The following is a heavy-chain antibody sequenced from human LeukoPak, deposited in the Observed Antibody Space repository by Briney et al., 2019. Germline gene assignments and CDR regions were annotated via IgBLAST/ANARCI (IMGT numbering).Heavy chain of an antibody. D-gene: IGHD2-15*01. J-gene: IGHJ5*02. Sequence: MPSETLSLTCAVYGGSFSGYYWSWIRQPPGKGLEWIGEINHSGSANYNPSLKSRVTISVDTSKNQFSLKLSSVTAADTAVYYCMGYCSGGSCYHWFDPWGQGTLVTVSS. V-gene: IGHV4-34*03. CDR3: MGYCSGGSCYHWFDP. CDR2: INHSGSA. CDR1: GGSFSGYY.